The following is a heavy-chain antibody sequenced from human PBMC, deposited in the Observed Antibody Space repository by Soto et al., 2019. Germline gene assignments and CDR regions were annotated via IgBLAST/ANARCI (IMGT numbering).Heavy chain of an antibody. Sequence: PGGSLRLSCAASGFTFSSYGMHWVRQAPGKGLEWVAVIWYDGSNKYYADSVKGRFTISRDNSKNTLYLQMNSLRAEDTAVYYCAREGPDTPSFDYWGQGTLVTVSS. CDR3: AREGPDTPSFDY. J-gene: IGHJ4*02. CDR1: GFTFSSYG. D-gene: IGHD2-15*01. CDR2: IWYDGSNK. V-gene: IGHV3-33*01.